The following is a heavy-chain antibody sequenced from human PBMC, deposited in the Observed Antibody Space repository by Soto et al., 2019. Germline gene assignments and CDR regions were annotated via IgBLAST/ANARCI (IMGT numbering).Heavy chain of an antibody. CDR1: WFTFSSYG. V-gene: IGHV3-30*18. Sequence: GGSLRLSCAASWFTFSSYGMHWVRQAAGKGLEWLAVRSYDGSNKYYADSVKGRFTISRDNSKNTLYLQMHSLRAEDTAVYYCSKEHYRDYVFAMDLWGQGTTVTVSS. D-gene: IGHD4-17*01. CDR3: SKEHYRDYVFAMDL. CDR2: RSYDGSNK. J-gene: IGHJ6*02.